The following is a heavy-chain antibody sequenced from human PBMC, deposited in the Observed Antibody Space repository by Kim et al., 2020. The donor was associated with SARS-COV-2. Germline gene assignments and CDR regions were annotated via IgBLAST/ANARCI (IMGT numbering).Heavy chain of an antibody. Sequence: GGSLRLSCAASGFTFTFYAMNWVRQAPGKGLEWVSAISGTGFSTYYADSVKGRFTVSRDNSKNTLYLQMNSLRAEDTAVYYCAKPRDRTDWTLFPRYGMGVWGQGTTVTVSS. CDR2: ISGTGFST. CDR3: AKPRDRTDWTLFPRYGMGV. J-gene: IGHJ6*02. CDR1: GFTFTFYA. V-gene: IGHV3-23*01. D-gene: IGHD3-9*01.